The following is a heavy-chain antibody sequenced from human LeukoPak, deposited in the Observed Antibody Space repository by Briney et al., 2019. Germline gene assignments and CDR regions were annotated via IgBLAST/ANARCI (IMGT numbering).Heavy chain of an antibody. CDR3: ARHPYSGSYHFDY. CDR2: IYPDSGGT. Sequence: ASLKVSCKASGYTFTDYYMHWVRQAPGHGLEWMGWIYPDSGGTNYAQKFQGRVTMTRDTSISTAYMGLSRLTSDDTAVYYCARHPYSGSYHFDYWGQGTLVTVSS. J-gene: IGHJ4*02. CDR1: GYTFTDYY. V-gene: IGHV1-2*02. D-gene: IGHD1-26*01.